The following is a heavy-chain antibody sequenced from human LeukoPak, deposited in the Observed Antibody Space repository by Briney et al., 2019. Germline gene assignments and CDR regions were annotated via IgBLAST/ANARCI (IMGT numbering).Heavy chain of an antibody. D-gene: IGHD4-17*01. V-gene: IGHV3-15*01. CDR2: IKSKTDGGTT. J-gene: IGHJ4*02. CDR3: TTDYGDYEGDFGY. Sequence: GGSLRLSCAASGFTFSNAWMSWVRQAPGKGLEWVGRIKSKTDGGTTDYAAPVKGRFTISRDDSKNTLYLQMNSLKTEDTAVYYCTTDYGDYEGDFGYWGQGTLVTVSS. CDR1: GFTFSNAW.